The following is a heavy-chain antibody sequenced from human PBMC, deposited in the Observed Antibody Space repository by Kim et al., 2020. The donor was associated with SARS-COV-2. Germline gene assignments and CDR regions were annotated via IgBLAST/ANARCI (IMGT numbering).Heavy chain of an antibody. CDR2: ISYDGSNK. CDR3: AKPLPYYDSSGAPFPNFDY. J-gene: IGHJ4*02. CDR1: GFTFSTYG. V-gene: IGHV3-30*18. D-gene: IGHD3-22*01. Sequence: GGYLRLSCAASGFTFSTYGMHWVRQAPGKGLEWVALISYDGSNKYYADSVKGRFTISRDNSKNTLYLQMDSLGAEDTAVYYCAKPLPYYDSSGAPFPNFDYWGQGTLVTVSS.